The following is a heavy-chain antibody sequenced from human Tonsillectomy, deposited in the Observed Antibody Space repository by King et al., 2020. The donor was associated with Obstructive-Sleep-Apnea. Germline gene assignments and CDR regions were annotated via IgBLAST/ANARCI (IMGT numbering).Heavy chain of an antibody. V-gene: IGHV4-30-4*01. CDR1: GGSFNSSDYY. Sequence: VQLQESGPGLVKPSQTLSLTCTVSGGSFNSSDYYWSWIRQPPGKGLEWIGYISYTGYTYYNPSLESRTTISLDTSKNQFSLKLSSVTAADTAVYFCARADETCTDAFDIWGQGKMVTVSS. CDR3: ARADETCTDAFDI. CDR2: ISYTGYT. D-gene: IGHD2-8*01. J-gene: IGHJ3*02.